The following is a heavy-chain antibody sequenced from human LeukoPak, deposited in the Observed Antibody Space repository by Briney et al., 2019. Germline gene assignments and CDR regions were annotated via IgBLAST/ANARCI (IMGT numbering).Heavy chain of an antibody. D-gene: IGHD3-22*01. CDR3: ARDGYYYDSSGYYSFDY. J-gene: IGHJ4*02. Sequence: SVKVSCKASGGTFSSYAISWVRQAPGQGLEWMGRIIPILGIANNAQKFQGRVTITADKSTSTAYMELSSLRSEDTAVYYCARDGYYYDSSGYYSFDYWGQGTLVTVSS. CDR2: IIPILGIA. V-gene: IGHV1-69*04. CDR1: GGTFSSYA.